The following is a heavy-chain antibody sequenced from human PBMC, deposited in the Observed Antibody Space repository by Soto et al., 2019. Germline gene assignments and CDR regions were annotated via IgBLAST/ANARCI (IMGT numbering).Heavy chain of an antibody. Sequence: QVQLQESGPGLVKPSQTLSLTCTVSGGSITSGDYYWSWIRQPPGKGLEWVGYNYYGGSTCYNPSLESRITISLDTAKNQFSLELTSVTAADTAVYYCASGSTVIHTLDFWGQGTLVTVSS. CDR1: GGSITSGDYY. J-gene: IGHJ4*02. CDR2: NYYGGST. CDR3: ASGSTVIHTLDF. V-gene: IGHV4-30-4*01. D-gene: IGHD4-17*01.